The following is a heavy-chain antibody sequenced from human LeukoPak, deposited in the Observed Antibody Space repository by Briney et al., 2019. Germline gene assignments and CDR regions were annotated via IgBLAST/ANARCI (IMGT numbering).Heavy chain of an antibody. CDR3: ARDYSCGWDDGLDI. CDR2: IKHDGSED. J-gene: IGHJ3*02. V-gene: IGHV3-7*01. Sequence: PGGSLRLSCAASGVSFSRYYMGWVRHAPGKGLEWVASIKHDGSEDYFVGSVRGRFTISRDNARNSLYLQLNSVRGEDTAVYYCARDYSCGWDDGLDIWGQGTTVTVSS. CDR1: GVSFSRYY. D-gene: IGHD6-19*01.